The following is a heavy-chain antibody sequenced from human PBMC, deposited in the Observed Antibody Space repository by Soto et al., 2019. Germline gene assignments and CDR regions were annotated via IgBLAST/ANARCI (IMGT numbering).Heavy chain of an antibody. CDR2: ISGSGGST. CDR1: GFTFSSYA. J-gene: IGHJ6*02. D-gene: IGHD6-13*01. V-gene: IGHV3-23*01. CDR3: AKGIAAAGTRASLDYYYGMDV. Sequence: EVQLLESGGGLVQPGGSLRLSCAASGFTFSSYAMSWVRQAPGKGLEWVSAISGSGGSTYYADSVKGRFTISRDNSKNMLYLQMNSLRAEDTAVYYCAKGIAAAGTRASLDYYYGMDVWGQGTTVTVSS.